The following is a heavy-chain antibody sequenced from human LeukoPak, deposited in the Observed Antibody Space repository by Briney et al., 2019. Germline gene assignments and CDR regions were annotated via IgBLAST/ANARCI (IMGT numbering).Heavy chain of an antibody. CDR1: GFTFSSYS. CDR3: ARDRVSNGFDYYYGMDV. CDR2: ISSSSSYI. D-gene: IGHD5-18*01. Sequence: GGSLRLSCAASGFTFSSYSMNWVRQAPGKGLEWVSSISSSSSYIYYADSVKGRFTISRDNAKNSLYLQMNSLRAEDTAVYYCARDRVSNGFDYYYGMDVWGKGTTVTVSS. J-gene: IGHJ6*04. V-gene: IGHV3-21*01.